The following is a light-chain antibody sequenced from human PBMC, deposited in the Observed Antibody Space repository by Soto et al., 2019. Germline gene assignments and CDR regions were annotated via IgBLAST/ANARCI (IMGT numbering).Light chain of an antibody. CDR3: QQADSFPVT. Sequence: DIQMTQSPASVSASVGDRVTITCRASQGVSTWVAWFQQKPGQAPRLLIYAASLLQGGVPSRFNGSGSGTEFTLTISSLQPEDSATYFCQQADSFPVTFGQGTKLES. CDR2: AAS. J-gene: IGKJ2*01. CDR1: QGVSTW. V-gene: IGKV1-12*01.